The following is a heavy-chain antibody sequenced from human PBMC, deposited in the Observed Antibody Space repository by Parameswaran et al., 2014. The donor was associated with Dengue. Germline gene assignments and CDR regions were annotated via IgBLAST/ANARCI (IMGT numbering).Heavy chain of an antibody. J-gene: IGHJ3*02. V-gene: IGHV5-51*01. CDR2: IYSGDSET. CDR3: ARSHDSTGGEVFDI. Sequence: VRQMPGKGLEWMGIIYSGDSETKYSPSFQGQVTISADKSITTAFLRWSSLRASDTAMYYCARSHDSTGGEVFDIWGQGTMVTVSS. D-gene: IGHD3-22*01.